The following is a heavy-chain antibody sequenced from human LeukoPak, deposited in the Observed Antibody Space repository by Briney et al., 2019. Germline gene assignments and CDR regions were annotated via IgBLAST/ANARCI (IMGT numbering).Heavy chain of an antibody. D-gene: IGHD3-16*01. Sequence: GGSLRFSCAASGFTFSDYSMNWVRQAPGKGLEWVSYISTTSSTIFYADSVKGRFTVSRDNAKNSLYLQVNSLRDEDTAMYYCARVRGGSYYYGMDVWGQGTTVTVSS. CDR2: ISTTSSTI. CDR1: GFTFSDYS. J-gene: IGHJ6*02. V-gene: IGHV3-48*02. CDR3: ARVRGGSYYYGMDV.